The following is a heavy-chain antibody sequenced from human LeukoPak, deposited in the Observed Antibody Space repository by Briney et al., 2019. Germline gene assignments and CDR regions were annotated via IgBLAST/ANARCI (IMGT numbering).Heavy chain of an antibody. D-gene: IGHD6-19*01. V-gene: IGHV1-3*01. CDR2: INAGNGNT. Sequence: ASVKVSCKASGYTFTSYAMHWVRQAPGQRLEWMGWINAGNGNTKYSQKFQGRVTITRDTSASTAYMELSSLRSEGTAVYYCARAATAGIFDYWGQGTLVTVSS. CDR3: ARAATAGIFDY. CDR1: GYTFTSYA. J-gene: IGHJ4*02.